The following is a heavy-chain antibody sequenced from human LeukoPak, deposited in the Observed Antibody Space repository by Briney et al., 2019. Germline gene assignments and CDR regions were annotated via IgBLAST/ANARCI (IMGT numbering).Heavy chain of an antibody. CDR1: GYTFTSYG. CDR2: ISAYNGNT. D-gene: IGHD2-21*02. Sequence: ASVKVSCKASGYTFTSYGISWVRQAPGQGLEWMGWISAYNGNTNYAQKLQGRVTMTTDTSTSTAYMELRSLRSDDTAGYYCARDRAYCGGDCYWGYNWFDPWGQGALVTVSS. J-gene: IGHJ5*02. V-gene: IGHV1-18*01. CDR3: ARDRAYCGGDCYWGYNWFDP.